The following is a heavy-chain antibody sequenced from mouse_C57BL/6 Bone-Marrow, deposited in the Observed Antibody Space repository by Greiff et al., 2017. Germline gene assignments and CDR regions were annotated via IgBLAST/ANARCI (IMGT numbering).Heavy chain of an antibody. CDR1: GFSLTSYG. CDR3: ARNFWFAY. J-gene: IGHJ3*01. V-gene: IGHV2-2*01. Sequence: QVQLKESGPGLVQPSQSLSITCTVSGFSLTSYGVHWVRQSPGKGLEWLGVIWSGGSTDYNAAFISRLSSSKDNSKSQVFFKMNSLQADDTAIYYCARNFWFAYWGQGTLVTVSA. CDR2: IWSGGST.